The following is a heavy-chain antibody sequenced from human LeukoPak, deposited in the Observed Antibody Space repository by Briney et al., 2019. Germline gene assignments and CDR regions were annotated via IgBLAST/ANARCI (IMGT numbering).Heavy chain of an antibody. D-gene: IGHD3-10*01. CDR2: INPSGGST. Sequence: ASVTDSCKSSGYTFTSYSMHWVRQAPGQAVEWMGIINPSGGSTSYAQKFHGGVTMTSDTSTSTFYMELSSLRSEDADGCYFARDSKRISVVRGGIMVIDAWGQGTMVTVSS. CDR1: GYTFTSYS. CDR3: ARDSKRISVVRGGIMVIDA. J-gene: IGHJ5*02. V-gene: IGHV1-46*01.